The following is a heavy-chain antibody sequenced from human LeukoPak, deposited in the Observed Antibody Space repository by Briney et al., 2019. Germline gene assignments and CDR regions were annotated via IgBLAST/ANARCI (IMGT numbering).Heavy chain of an antibody. Sequence: GGSLRLSCAASGFTFSRYAMSWVRQAPGKGLEWVSSISGSGGIKYHADSLKGRFTISRDNSKNTLFLQMNSLRAEDTAVYYCAKNTISGGHYQYYMDVWGKGTTVTVSS. J-gene: IGHJ6*03. CDR2: ISGSGGIK. CDR1: GFTFSRYA. V-gene: IGHV3-23*01. D-gene: IGHD3-16*02. CDR3: AKNTISGGHYQYYMDV.